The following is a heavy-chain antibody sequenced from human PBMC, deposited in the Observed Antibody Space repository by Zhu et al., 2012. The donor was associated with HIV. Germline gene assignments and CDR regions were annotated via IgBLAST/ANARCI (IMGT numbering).Heavy chain of an antibody. CDR2: IYRSGAT. D-gene: IGHD2-21*01. CDR3: ARTGDDNHHASFDI. J-gene: IGHJ4*01. V-gene: IGHV4-38-2*01. Sequence: QVQVQGSGPGLVKPSETLSLTCDVSGSSINTANYWGWIRHPPGKGLEWIANIYRSGATYYNPSLRSRATISMDRSRNLFFLTLNSVTAADTAIYFCARTGDDNHHASFDIWDQGILVTVSS. CDR1: GSSINTANY.